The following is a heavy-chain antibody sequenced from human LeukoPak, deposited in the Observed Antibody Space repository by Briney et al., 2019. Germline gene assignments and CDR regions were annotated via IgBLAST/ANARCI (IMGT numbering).Heavy chain of an antibody. D-gene: IGHD2-15*01. CDR2: INPNSGGT. V-gene: IGHV1-2*02. CDR3: ERGGSSHHNWFDP. Sequence: GASVKVSCKASGYTFTGYYMHWVRQAPGQGLEWMGWINPNSGGTNYSQKLQGRVTMTRDTSISTAYMELSRLRSADAAVYYCERGGSSHHNWFDPWGQGTLVTVSS. CDR1: GYTFTGYY. J-gene: IGHJ5*02.